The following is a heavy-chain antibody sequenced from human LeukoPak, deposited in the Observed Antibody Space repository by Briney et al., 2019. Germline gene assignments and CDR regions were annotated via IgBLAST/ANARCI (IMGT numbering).Heavy chain of an antibody. J-gene: IGHJ4*02. CDR2: INHSGST. V-gene: IGHV4-34*01. CDR1: GGSFSGYY. CDR3: ARGERDTAISY. Sequence: PSETLSLTCAVYGGSFSGYYWSWIRQPPGKGLEWIGEINHSGSTNYNPSLKSRVTISVDTSKNQFSLKLSSVTAADTAVYYCARGERDTAISYWGQGTLVTVSP. D-gene: IGHD5-18*01.